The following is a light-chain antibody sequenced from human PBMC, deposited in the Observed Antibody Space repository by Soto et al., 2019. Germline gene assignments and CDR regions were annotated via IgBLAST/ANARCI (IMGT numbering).Light chain of an antibody. CDR2: EVS. Sequence: QSALTQPAPVSGSPGQSITISCTGTSSDVGGYNFVSWYQQHPGTAPKLMIYEVSNRPSGVSNRFSGSKSGNTASLTISGLQAEDEADYYCSSYTSSSIYVFGTGTKVTVL. CDR3: SSYTSSSIYV. V-gene: IGLV2-14*01. CDR1: SSDVGGYNF. J-gene: IGLJ1*01.